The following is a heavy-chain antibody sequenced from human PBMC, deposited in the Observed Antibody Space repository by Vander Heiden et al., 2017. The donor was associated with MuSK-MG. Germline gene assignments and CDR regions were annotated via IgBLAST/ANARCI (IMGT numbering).Heavy chain of an antibody. CDR3: ARGRDIVVVPAAMRAGYYYYYMDV. Sequence: QVQLQESGPGLVKPSETLSLTCTVSGGSVSSGSYYWSWIRQPPGKGLEWIGYIYYSGSTNYNPSLKSRVTISVDTSKNQFSLKLSSVTAADTAVYYCARGRDIVVVPAAMRAGYYYYYMDVWGKGTTVTVSS. V-gene: IGHV4-61*01. D-gene: IGHD2-2*01. J-gene: IGHJ6*03. CDR1: GGSVSSGSYY. CDR2: IYYSGST.